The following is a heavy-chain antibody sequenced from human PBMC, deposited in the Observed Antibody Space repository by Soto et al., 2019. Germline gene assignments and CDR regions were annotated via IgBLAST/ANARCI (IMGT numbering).Heavy chain of an antibody. CDR2: ISYDGSNK. Sequence: GESLRLSCGASGFTFSSYGMHLVRQAPGKRLEWVAVISYDGSNKYYADSVKGRSTISRDNSKNTLYLQMNSLRAEDTAVYYCAKEHYDFWSGHTHHAFDIWGQGTMVTVS. CDR3: AKEHYDFWSGHTHHAFDI. CDR1: GFTFSSYG. V-gene: IGHV3-30*18. J-gene: IGHJ3*02. D-gene: IGHD3-3*01.